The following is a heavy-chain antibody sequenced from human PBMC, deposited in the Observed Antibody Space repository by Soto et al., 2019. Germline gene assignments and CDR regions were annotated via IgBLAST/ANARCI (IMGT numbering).Heavy chain of an antibody. CDR3: GKNGGFTDPFDS. D-gene: IGHD3-16*01. Sequence: GGSLRLSCAASGFAFSSYAMSWVRQAPGKGLEWVSSISGSTSGTYYADAVKGRFTISRDNSNNTLYLQMNSLRAEDTAVYYCGKNGGFTDPFDSRGQGALVTVSS. CDR1: GFAFSSYA. CDR2: ISGSTSGT. J-gene: IGHJ4*02. V-gene: IGHV3-23*01.